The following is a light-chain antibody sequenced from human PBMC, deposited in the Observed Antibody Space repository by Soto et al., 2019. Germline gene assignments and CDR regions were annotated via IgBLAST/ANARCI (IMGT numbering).Light chain of an antibody. CDR3: QQYHTDSIT. Sequence: DIQMTQSPSSLSASVRDRVTITCRASQSISSWLAWYQQKPGKAPKLLIYEASNLKTGVPSRFSGSGSGTDFTLTISSLQPDDFATYYCQQYHTDSITFGQGTRLEIK. CDR2: EAS. J-gene: IGKJ5*01. V-gene: IGKV1-5*03. CDR1: QSISSW.